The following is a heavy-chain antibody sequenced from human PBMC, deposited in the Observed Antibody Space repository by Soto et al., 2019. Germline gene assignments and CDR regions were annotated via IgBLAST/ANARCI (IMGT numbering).Heavy chain of an antibody. V-gene: IGHV3-15*01. J-gene: IGHJ4*02. CDR2: IKSKTDGGTT. D-gene: IGHD3-3*01. CDR1: GFTFSNAW. CDR3: TTDPPTYYDFWSGYYPDY. Sequence: GGSLRLSCAASGFTFSNAWMSWVRQAPGKGLEWVGRIKSKTDGGTTDYAAPVKGRFTISRDDSKNTLYLQMNSLKTEDTAVYYCTTDPPTYYDFWSGYYPDYWGQGTLVTVSS.